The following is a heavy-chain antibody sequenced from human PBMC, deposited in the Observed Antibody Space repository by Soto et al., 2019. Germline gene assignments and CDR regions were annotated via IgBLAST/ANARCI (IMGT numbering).Heavy chain of an antibody. Sequence: PGGSLRLSCAASGFTFSNFWMHWVRQDPGKGLVWVSHINSDGSDSTHADSVKGRFTISRDNAKNSLYLQMNSLRDEDTAVYYCARGNPITMIVVVAPDFDYWGQGTLVTVSS. CDR1: GFTFSNFW. D-gene: IGHD3-22*01. CDR2: INSDGSDS. V-gene: IGHV3-74*01. CDR3: ARGNPITMIVVVAPDFDY. J-gene: IGHJ4*02.